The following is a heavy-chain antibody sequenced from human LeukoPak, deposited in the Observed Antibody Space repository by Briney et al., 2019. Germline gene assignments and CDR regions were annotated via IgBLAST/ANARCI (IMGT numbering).Heavy chain of an antibody. J-gene: IGHJ4*02. CDR3: ARDRCSGGSCQFDY. Sequence: ASVKVSCKTSGYTFTDNYIHWVRQAPGQGPEWMGWISAYNGNTNYAQKLQGRVTMTTDTSTSTAYMELRSLRSDDTAVYYCARDRCSGGSCQFDYWGQGTLVTVSS. CDR1: GYTFTDNY. V-gene: IGHV1-18*04. CDR2: ISAYNGNT. D-gene: IGHD2-15*01.